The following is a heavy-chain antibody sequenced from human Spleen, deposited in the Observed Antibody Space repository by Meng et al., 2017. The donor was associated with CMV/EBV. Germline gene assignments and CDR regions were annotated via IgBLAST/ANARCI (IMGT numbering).Heavy chain of an antibody. CDR1: GFTFSTYR. J-gene: IGHJ6*02. D-gene: IGHD3-3*01. V-gene: IGHV3-21*01. CDR3: ARVTIFGVVNSMDV. Sequence: GGSLRLPGEPSGFTFSTYRMNWVRQAPGKGLEWVSSISDSNLYIYYTDSVKGRFTVSRDNAKNSLYLQMNSLRAEDTAVYYCARVTIFGVVNSMDVWGQGTTVTVSS. CDR2: ISDSNLYI.